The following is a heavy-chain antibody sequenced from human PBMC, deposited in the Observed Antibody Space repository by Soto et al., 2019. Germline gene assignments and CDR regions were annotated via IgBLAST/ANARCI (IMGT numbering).Heavy chain of an antibody. CDR2: INSDGSST. J-gene: IGHJ6*02. Sequence: EVQLVESGGGLVQPGGFLRLSCAASGFTFSSYWMHWVRQDPGKGLVWVSRINSDGSSTYYANSVKCRFTISRDNDKNTLKLHMNSVRAESTAGYYCTSSLSLIDGWGHATRVSVTS. CDR3: TSSLSLIDG. V-gene: IGHV3-74*01. CDR1: GFTFSSYW.